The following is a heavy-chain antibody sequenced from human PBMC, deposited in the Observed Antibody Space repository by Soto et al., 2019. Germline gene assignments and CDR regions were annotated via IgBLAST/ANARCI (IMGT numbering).Heavy chain of an antibody. CDR1: GDTFSRYA. Sequence: SVKVCCKASGDTFSRYAISWVRQAPGQGPEWMGGIIRIFGTANYAQKFQGRVTITADESTRTAHMELSSQRSEDTAVYYCARGGTPIDYWGQGTLVTVSS. V-gene: IGHV1-69*13. D-gene: IGHD3-16*01. J-gene: IGHJ4*02. CDR2: IIRIFGTA. CDR3: ARGGTPIDY.